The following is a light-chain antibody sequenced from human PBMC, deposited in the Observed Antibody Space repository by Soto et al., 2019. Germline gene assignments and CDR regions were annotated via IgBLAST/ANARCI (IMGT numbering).Light chain of an antibody. CDR1: HSVRSS. CDR2: GAY. CDR3: QQYNEWPPIT. Sequence: ELVMTQSPATLSLSAGESATLSCRASHSVRSSLAWYQQKPGQAPRLLIHGAYTRATGIPGRFSGSGSGTEFTLIISSLQSEDFAVYYCQQYNEWPPITCGQGTRLEI. V-gene: IGKV3-15*01. J-gene: IGKJ5*01.